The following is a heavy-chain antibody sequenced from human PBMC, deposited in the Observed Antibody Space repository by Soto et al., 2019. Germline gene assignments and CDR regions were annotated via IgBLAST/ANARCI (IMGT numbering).Heavy chain of an antibody. CDR3: AIVRGGYYYAMDV. Sequence: QVQLQESGPGLVKPSGTLSLTCAVSGGSISSSNWWSWVRQPPGKGLEWIGEIYHSGSTNYNPSLKHRVTISVDKSTNQFSLKLSSVTAADTAVYSCAIVRGGYYYAMDVWGQGTTVTVSS. CDR1: GGSISSSNW. D-gene: IGHD3-10*02. V-gene: IGHV4-4*02. J-gene: IGHJ6*02. CDR2: IYHSGST.